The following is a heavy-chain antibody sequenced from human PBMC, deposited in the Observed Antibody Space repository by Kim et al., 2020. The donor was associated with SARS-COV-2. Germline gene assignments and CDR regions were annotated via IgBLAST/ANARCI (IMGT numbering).Heavy chain of an antibody. J-gene: IGHJ3*01. V-gene: IGHV3-48*01. Sequence: GGSLRLSCAASGFTFSSYSMNWVRQAPGKGLEWVSYISSSSSTIYYADSVKGRFTISRDNAKNSLYLQMNSLRAEDTAVYYCARDWALVTVAFDLWGQGTRVTVSS. D-gene: IGHD3-9*01. CDR3: ARDWALVTVAFDL. CDR1: GFTFSSYS. CDR2: ISSSSSTI.